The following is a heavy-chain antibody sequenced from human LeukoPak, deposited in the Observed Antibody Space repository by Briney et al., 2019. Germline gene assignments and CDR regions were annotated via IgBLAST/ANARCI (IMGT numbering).Heavy chain of an antibody. V-gene: IGHV3-30*18. J-gene: IGHJ4*02. D-gene: IGHD1-26*01. CDR2: ISYDGSNK. CDR3: AKDSQIVGILDC. CDR1: GFTFSSYG. Sequence: PGGSLRLSCAASGFTFSSYGMHWVRQAPGKGLEWVAVISYDGSNKYYADSVKGRFTISRDNSKNTLYLQMNSLRAEDTAVYYCAKDSQIVGILDCWGQGTLVTVSS.